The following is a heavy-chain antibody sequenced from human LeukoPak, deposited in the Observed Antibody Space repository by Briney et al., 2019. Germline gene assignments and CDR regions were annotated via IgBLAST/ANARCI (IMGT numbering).Heavy chain of an antibody. J-gene: IGHJ4*02. Sequence: VASVKVSCKASCYTFTSYGIRWVRQAPGQGLEWMGWISAYNGNTNYAQKLQGRVTMTTDTSTSTDYMELRSLRSDDTAVYYCARATAGDYSGEGTLVTVSS. V-gene: IGHV1-18*01. CDR2: ISAYNGNT. CDR1: CYTFTSYG. CDR3: ARATAGDY. D-gene: IGHD6-25*01.